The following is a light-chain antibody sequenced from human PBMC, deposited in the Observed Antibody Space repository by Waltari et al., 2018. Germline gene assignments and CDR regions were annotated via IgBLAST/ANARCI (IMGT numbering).Light chain of an antibody. CDR3: QQYNSFSWT. J-gene: IGKJ1*01. CDR1: QSVSGY. V-gene: IGKV1-5*03. Sequence: DIQMTQSPSTLSASVGDRVTITCRASQSVSGYLAWYQQKPGKAPKLLIYKASSLENGVQSRFSGSGSGTEFTLTISSLQPDDSATYYCQQYNSFSWTFGQGTKVELK. CDR2: KAS.